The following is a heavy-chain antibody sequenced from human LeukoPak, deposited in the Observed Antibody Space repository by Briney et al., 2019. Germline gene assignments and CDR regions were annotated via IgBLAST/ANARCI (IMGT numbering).Heavy chain of an antibody. CDR2: INQDGSEK. CDR1: GFTFTNFW. D-gene: IGHD3-10*01. J-gene: IGHJ4*02. CDR3: VHGSYIF. V-gene: IGHV3-7*02. Sequence: GGTLRLSCEVSGFTFTNFWMRWVRHAPGKGLEWVANINQDGSEKNYVDSVEGRFAISRDNAKNSLYLQMNSLRAEDTAVYYCVHGSYIFWGQGTLVTVSS.